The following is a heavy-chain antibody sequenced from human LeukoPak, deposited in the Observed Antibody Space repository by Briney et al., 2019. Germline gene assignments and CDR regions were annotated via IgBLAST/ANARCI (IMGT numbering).Heavy chain of an antibody. CDR1: GFSFRDYW. Sequence: GGSLRLSCAASGFSFRDYWMGWVRQAPGKGLEWVANTKPDGSAEYYADSVRGRFSTSRDNANNLLYLQMNSLRAEDTAVYYCARDGGLHTNFDYWGQGTLVTVSS. CDR3: ARDGGLHTNFDY. D-gene: IGHD2-15*01. V-gene: IGHV3-7*01. J-gene: IGHJ4*02. CDR2: TKPDGSAE.